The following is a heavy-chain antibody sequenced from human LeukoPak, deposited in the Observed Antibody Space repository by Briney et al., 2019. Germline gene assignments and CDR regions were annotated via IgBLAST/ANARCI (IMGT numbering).Heavy chain of an antibody. J-gene: IGHJ4*02. D-gene: IGHD3-10*01. CDR1: GYTFTNYG. V-gene: IGHV1-18*01. CDR3: ARDRSVVRGVIITFDY. CDR2: ISAYNANT. Sequence: GASVKVSCKASGYTFTNYGISWVRQAPGQGLEWMGWISAYNANTNYAQKLQGRVTMTTDTSTSTAYMELRSLTSDDTAVYYCARDRSVVRGVIITFDYWGQGTLVTVSP.